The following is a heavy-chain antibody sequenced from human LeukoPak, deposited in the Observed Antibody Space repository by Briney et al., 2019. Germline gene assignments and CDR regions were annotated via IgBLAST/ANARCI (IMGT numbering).Heavy chain of an antibody. CDR3: ARGGAGYAFDY. D-gene: IGHD5-12*01. CDR2: ISSGGTP. CDR1: GFTVSTNY. V-gene: IGHV3-66*02. Sequence: PGGSLRLSRAASGFTVSTNYMSWVRQAPGKGLEWVSVISSGGTPYYADSVKGRVTISRDSSENTLYLQMHSLRAEDTAVYYCARGGAGYAFDYWGQGTLVTVSS. J-gene: IGHJ4*02.